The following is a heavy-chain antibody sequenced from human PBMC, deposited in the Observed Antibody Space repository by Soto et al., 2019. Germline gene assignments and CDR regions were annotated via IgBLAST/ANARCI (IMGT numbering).Heavy chain of an antibody. V-gene: IGHV1-2*04. CDR1: GYTFTRYY. J-gene: IGHJ4*02. CDR2: INPNSGGT. CDR3: ARESGVTTDTSGSYYYFDY. D-gene: IGHD4-17*01. Sequence: GASVKVSSKASGYTFTRYYMRWVRQAPGQGLEWMGWINPNSGGTNYAQKFQGWVTMTRDTSISTAYMELSRLRSDDTAVYYCARESGVTTDTSGSYYYFDYWGQGTLVTVSS.